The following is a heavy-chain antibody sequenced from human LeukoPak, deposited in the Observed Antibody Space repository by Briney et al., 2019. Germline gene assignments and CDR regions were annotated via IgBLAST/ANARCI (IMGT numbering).Heavy chain of an antibody. J-gene: IGHJ6*04. CDR2: ISSSGSTI. D-gene: IGHD3-10*02. V-gene: IGHV3-48*03. CDR3: AELGITMIGGV. CDR1: GFNFGSYS. Sequence: GGSLRLSCAASGFNFGSYSMTWVRQVPGKGLEWVSYISSSGSTIYYADSVKGRFTISRDNAKNSLYLQMNSLRAEDTAVYYCAELGITMIGGVWGKGTTVTISS.